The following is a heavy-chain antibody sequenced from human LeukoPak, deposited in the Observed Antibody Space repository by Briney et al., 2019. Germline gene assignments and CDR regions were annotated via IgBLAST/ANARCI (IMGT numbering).Heavy chain of an antibody. J-gene: IGHJ6*02. D-gene: IGHD6-13*01. CDR3: ARDSSSTLPHYYYGMDV. CDR1: GYTFTSYA. CDR2: INAGNGNT. V-gene: IGHV1-3*01. Sequence: ASVKVSCKASGYTFTSYAMHWVRQAPGQRLEWMGWINAGNGNTKYSQKFQGRVTITRDTSASTAYMELSSLRSEDTAVYYCARDSSSTLPHYYYGMDVWGQGTTVTVSS.